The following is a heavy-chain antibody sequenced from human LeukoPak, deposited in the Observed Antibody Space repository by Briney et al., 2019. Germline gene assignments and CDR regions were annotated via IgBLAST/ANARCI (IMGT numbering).Heavy chain of an antibody. CDR1: GFTFSDYY. V-gene: IGHV3-11*05. CDR2: ISSSSSYT. CDR3: ARAPFKNWFDP. Sequence: GGSLRLSCAASGFTFSDYYMSWIRQAPGKGLEWVSYISSSSSYTNYADSVKGRFTISRDNVKNSLYLQMNSLRAEDTAMYYCARAPFKNWFDPWGQGTLATVSS. D-gene: IGHD2/OR15-2a*01. J-gene: IGHJ5*02.